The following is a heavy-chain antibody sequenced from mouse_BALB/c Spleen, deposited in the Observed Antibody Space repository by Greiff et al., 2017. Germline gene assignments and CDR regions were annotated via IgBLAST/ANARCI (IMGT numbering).Heavy chain of an antibody. V-gene: IGHV1S81*02. CDR3: ARRGDYDVRAMDY. CDR1: GYTFTSYW. D-gene: IGHD2-4*01. Sequence: QVQLQQSGAELVKPGASVKLSCKASGYTFTSYWMHWVKQRPGQGLEWIGEINPSNGRTNYNEKFKSKATLTVDKSSSTAYMQLSSLTSEDSAVYYCARRGDYDVRAMDYWGQGTSVTVSS. J-gene: IGHJ4*01. CDR2: INPSNGRT.